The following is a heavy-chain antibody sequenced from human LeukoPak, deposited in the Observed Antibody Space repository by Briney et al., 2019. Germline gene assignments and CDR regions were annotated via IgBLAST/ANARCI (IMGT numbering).Heavy chain of an antibody. CDR1: GFTFSSYG. J-gene: IGHJ4*02. Sequence: GGSLRLSCAASGFTFSSYGMHWVRQAPGKGLEWVAVVSYDGSNKYYADSVKGRFTISRDSSKNTLYLQMNSLRPEDTAVYYCAKDSYYGSGSYFYFDYWGQGTLVTVSS. V-gene: IGHV3-30*18. D-gene: IGHD3-10*01. CDR2: VSYDGSNK. CDR3: AKDSYYGSGSYFYFDY.